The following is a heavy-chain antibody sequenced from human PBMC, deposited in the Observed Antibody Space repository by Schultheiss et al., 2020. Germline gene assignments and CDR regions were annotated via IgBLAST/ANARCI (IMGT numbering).Heavy chain of an antibody. J-gene: IGHJ5*02. CDR2: IYYSGST. CDR3: ARDGDGYNLSWFDP. CDR1: GGSISSGGYY. D-gene: IGHD5-24*01. Sequence: SETLSLTCAVSGGSISSGGYYWSWIRQHPGKGLEWLGYIYYSGSTYYNPSLKSRVIISVDTSKNQFSLKLSSVTAADTAVYYCARDGDGYNLSWFDPWGQGTLVTGSS. V-gene: IGHV4-31*11.